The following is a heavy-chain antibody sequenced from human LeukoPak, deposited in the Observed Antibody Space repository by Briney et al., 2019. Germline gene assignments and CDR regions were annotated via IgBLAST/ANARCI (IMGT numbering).Heavy chain of an antibody. J-gene: IGHJ3*02. D-gene: IGHD6-13*01. CDR3: ARPYSSSPDAFDI. V-gene: IGHV4-34*01. CDR2: INHSGST. Sequence: SETLSLTCAVYGGSFSGYYWSWIRQPPGKGLEWIGEINHSGSTNYNPSLKSRVTISVDTSKNQFSLKLSSVTAADTAVYYCARPYSSSPDAFDIWGRGTMVTVSS. CDR1: GGSFSGYY.